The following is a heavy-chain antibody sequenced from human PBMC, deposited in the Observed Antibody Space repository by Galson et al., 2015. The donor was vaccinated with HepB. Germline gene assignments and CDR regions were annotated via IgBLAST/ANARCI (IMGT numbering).Heavy chain of an antibody. V-gene: IGHV1-18*01. Sequence: SVKVSCKASGYTFTSYGISWVRQAPGQGLEWMGWISAYNGNTNYAQKLRGRVTMTTDTSTSTAYMELRSLRSDDTAVYYCASLMVGARVDAFDIWGQGTMVTVSS. D-gene: IGHD1-26*01. J-gene: IGHJ3*02. CDR3: ASLMVGARVDAFDI. CDR1: GYTFTSYG. CDR2: ISAYNGNT.